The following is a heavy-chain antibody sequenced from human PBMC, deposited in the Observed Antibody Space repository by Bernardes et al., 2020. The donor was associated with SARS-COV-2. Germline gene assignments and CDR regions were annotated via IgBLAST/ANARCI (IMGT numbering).Heavy chain of an antibody. Sequence: GGSLRLSCAASGFTFSGVWMSWVRQAPGKGLEWPGRIKSKRDGGSADYAAPVEGRFTISRDDSKNTLYLQMSSLKTEDTDVYDCTSTFYYDSSGDRWGQGTLVTVSS. CDR1: GFTFSGVW. V-gene: IGHV3-15*01. D-gene: IGHD3-22*01. CDR2: IKSKRDGGSA. J-gene: IGHJ4*02. CDR3: TSTFYYDSSGDR.